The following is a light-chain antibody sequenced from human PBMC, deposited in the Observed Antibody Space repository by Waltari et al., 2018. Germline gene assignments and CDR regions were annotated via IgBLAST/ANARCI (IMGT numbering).Light chain of an antibody. J-gene: IGKJ1*01. CDR2: WAS. V-gene: IGKV4-1*01. CDR3: QQYYITPPT. Sequence: DIVMTQSPDSLTVSLGERATVNCKSSQSVLSSSNNKNFLAWYQQKPGQPPKLLIYWASTRGSGVPDRFSGSGSGTDFTLTISSLQAEDVAVYYCQQYYITPPTFGQGTKVESK. CDR1: QSVLSSSNNKNF.